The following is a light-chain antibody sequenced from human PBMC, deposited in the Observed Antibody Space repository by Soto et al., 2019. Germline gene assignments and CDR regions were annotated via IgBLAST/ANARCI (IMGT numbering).Light chain of an antibody. Sequence: QSALTQPAPVSGSPGQSITISCTGTSSDVGGYNYVSWYQHHPGKAPKVMIYDVSNRPSGVSNRFSGSKSGNTASLTISGLRAEDEADYYCSSYTRSNTLRYVFGTGTKVTVL. V-gene: IGLV2-14*03. CDR1: SSDVGGYNY. CDR3: SSYTRSNTLRYV. CDR2: DVS. J-gene: IGLJ1*01.